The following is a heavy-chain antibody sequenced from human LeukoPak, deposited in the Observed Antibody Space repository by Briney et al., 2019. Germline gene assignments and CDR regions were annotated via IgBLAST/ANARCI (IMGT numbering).Heavy chain of an antibody. CDR2: IIPIFGTA. CDR3: ARATYYVGPFDY. Sequence: SVKVSCTASGGTFSSYAISWVRQAPGQGLEWTGGIIPIFGTANYAQKFQGRVTITADESTSTAYMELSSLRSEDTAVYYCARATYYVGPFDYWGQGTLVTVSS. D-gene: IGHD3-3*01. V-gene: IGHV1-69*13. J-gene: IGHJ4*02. CDR1: GGTFSSYA.